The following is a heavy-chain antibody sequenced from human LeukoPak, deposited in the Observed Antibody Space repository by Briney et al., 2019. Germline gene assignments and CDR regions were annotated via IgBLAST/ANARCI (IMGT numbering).Heavy chain of an antibody. J-gene: IGHJ3*02. CDR2: ISAYNGNT. V-gene: IGHV1-18*01. Sequence: GASVKVSCKASGYTFTSYGISWVRQAPGQGLEWMGWISAYNGNTNYAQKLQGRVTMTTDTSTSTAYMELRSLRSDDTAVYYCARDPLLRSIAARSREDAFDIWGQGTMVTVSS. D-gene: IGHD6-6*01. CDR3: ARDPLLRSIAARSREDAFDI. CDR1: GYTFTSYG.